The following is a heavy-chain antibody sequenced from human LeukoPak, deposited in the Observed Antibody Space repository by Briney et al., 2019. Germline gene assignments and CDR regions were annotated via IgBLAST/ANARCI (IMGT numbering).Heavy chain of an antibody. CDR2: IYHSGST. Sequence: PSETLSLTCTASGYSISSGYYWGWIRQPPGKGLEWIGSIYHSGSTYYNPSLKSRVTISVDTSKNQFSLKLSSVTAADTAVCYCFIGRSGYYFGEFDYWGQGTLVTVSS. CDR1: GYSISSGYY. CDR3: FIGRSGYYFGEFDY. J-gene: IGHJ4*02. V-gene: IGHV4-38-2*02. D-gene: IGHD3-22*01.